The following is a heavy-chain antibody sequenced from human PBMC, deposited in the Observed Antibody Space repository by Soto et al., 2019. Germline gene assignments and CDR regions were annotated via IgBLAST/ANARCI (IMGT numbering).Heavy chain of an antibody. CDR1: GFTFSTYV. V-gene: IGHV3-23*01. D-gene: IGHD3-3*02. CDR3: ARQLVPGFYFDY. J-gene: IGHJ4*02. CDR2: IGTSGETT. Sequence: GGSLRLSCAASGFTFSTYVMNWVRQAPGKGLEWVSTIGTSGETTYYTNSVKGRFTISRDNSKNTLYLQMNSLRAEDTALYYCARQLVPGFYFDYWGQGTLVTVSS.